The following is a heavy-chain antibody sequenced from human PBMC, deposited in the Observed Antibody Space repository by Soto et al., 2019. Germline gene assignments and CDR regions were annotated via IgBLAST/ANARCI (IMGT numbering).Heavy chain of an antibody. V-gene: IGHV3-30*18. J-gene: IGHJ6*03. CDR1: GFTFSSYG. Sequence: QVQLVESGGGVVQPGRSLRLSCAASGFTFSSYGMHWVRQAPGKGLEWVAVISYDGSNKYYADSVKGRFTISRDNSKNTLYLQMNSLRAEDTAVYYCAKVATVQQDFWSGYSSPYYYYMDVWGKGTTVTVSS. CDR2: ISYDGSNK. CDR3: AKVATVQQDFWSGYSSPYYYYMDV. D-gene: IGHD3-3*01.